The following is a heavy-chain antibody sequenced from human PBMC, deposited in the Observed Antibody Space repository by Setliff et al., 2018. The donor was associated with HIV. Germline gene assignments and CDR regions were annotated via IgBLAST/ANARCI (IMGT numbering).Heavy chain of an antibody. V-gene: IGHV4-39*07. CDR2: IYYSGST. CDR1: GGSISSSNYY. D-gene: IGHD3-10*01. CDR3: ESTGRKTYYNSEKYYYFDY. Sequence: SETLSLTCTVSGGSISSSNYYWGWIRQPPGKGLEWIGSIYYSGSTYYNPSLKSRVTISVDTSKNQFSLKLSSVTAADTATYFCESTGRKTYYNSEKYYYFDYWGLGTVVTVSS. J-gene: IGHJ4*02.